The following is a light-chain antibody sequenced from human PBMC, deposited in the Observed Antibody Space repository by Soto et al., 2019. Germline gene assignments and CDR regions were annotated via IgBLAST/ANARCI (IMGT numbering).Light chain of an antibody. Sequence: QAVVTQPPSVSGAPGQRVTISCTGSSSNIGAGYDVHWYQQLPGTAPKLLIYGNSNRPSGVPDRFSGSKSATSASLAITGLQAEDEADYYCQSYDSSLSGSLFGGGTKLTVL. V-gene: IGLV1-40*01. J-gene: IGLJ2*01. CDR3: QSYDSSLSGSL. CDR2: GNS. CDR1: SSNIGAGYD.